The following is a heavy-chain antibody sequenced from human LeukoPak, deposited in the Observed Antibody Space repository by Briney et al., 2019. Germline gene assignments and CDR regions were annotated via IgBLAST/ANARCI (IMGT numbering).Heavy chain of an antibody. J-gene: IGHJ4*02. CDR2: IYYSGST. CDR3: ARVGAYGDYYFDY. Sequence: SETLSLTCTVSGGSISSYYWSWIRQPPGKGLEWIGYIYYSGSTNYNPSLKSRVTISVDTSKNQFSLKLSSVTAADTAVYYCARVGAYGDYYFDYWGQGPLVTVSS. V-gene: IGHV4-59*01. D-gene: IGHD4-17*01. CDR1: GGSISSYY.